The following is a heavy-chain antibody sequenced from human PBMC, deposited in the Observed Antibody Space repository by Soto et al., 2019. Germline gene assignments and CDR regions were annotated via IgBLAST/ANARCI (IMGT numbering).Heavy chain of an antibody. J-gene: IGHJ4*02. CDR2: ISGSGGDT. CDR3: AKHDFWTLYNTGLDS. Sequence: PGGSLRLSCSASGFTFTSYAMSWVRQAPGRGLQWVSGISGSGGDTKSADSVKGRFTISRDNCKNILYLQMNSLRAEDTAVYYCAKHDFWTLYNTGLDSWGQGTLVTVSS. CDR1: GFTFTSYA. V-gene: IGHV3-23*01. D-gene: IGHD3-3*01.